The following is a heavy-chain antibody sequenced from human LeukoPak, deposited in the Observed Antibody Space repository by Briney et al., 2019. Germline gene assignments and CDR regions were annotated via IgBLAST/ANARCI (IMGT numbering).Heavy chain of an antibody. CDR1: GYTFTSYG. V-gene: IGHV1-18*01. Sequence: ASVKVSCKASGYTFTSYGITWVRQAPGQGLEWMGWISTYNGNTNYAQKLQGRVTMTTDTSTSTAYMELRSLRSDDTAVYYCAREASLPNWFDPWGQGTLVTVSS. CDR3: AREASLPNWFDP. J-gene: IGHJ5*02. CDR2: ISTYNGNT.